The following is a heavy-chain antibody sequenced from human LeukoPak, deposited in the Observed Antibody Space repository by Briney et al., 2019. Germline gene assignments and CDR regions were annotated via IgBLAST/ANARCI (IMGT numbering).Heavy chain of an antibody. J-gene: IGHJ5*02. CDR3: ARRLSTWSEGWFDP. CDR1: GYTFIDYY. V-gene: IGHV1-2*02. Sequence: ASVKVSCKASGYTFIDYYVHWVRQAPGQGLEWMGWIDPNSGGPHCTQKFQGRVTMTRDTSISTAYMELSGLTSDDTAVYYCARRLSTWSEGWFDPWGQGTLVTVSS. CDR2: IDPNSGGP. D-gene: IGHD6-13*01.